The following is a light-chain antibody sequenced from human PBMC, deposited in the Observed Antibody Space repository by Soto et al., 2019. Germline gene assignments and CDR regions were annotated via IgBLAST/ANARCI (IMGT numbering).Light chain of an antibody. J-gene: IGLJ1*01. CDR2: EVS. V-gene: IGLV2-14*01. CDR3: SSYTSTSTRV. CDR1: SSDVGGYNY. Sequence: QSVLTQPAFVSGCPGQSISSACTWTSSDVGGYNYVSWYQHPPGKAPKLMISEVSNRPSGVSNRFSGSKSGNTASLTISGLQAEDEADYYCSSYTSTSTRVFGTGTKVTVL.